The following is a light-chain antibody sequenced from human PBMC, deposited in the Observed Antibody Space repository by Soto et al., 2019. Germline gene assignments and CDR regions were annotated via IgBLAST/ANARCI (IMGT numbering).Light chain of an antibody. CDR3: QQRSNWPPYT. V-gene: IGKV3-11*01. J-gene: IGKJ2*01. CDR2: DAS. CDR1: QSVSSY. Sequence: EIVLTQSPATLSLSPGERATLSCRAGQSVSSYLAWYQQKPGQAPRLLTYDASNRATGIPARFSGSGSGTDFTLTISSLEPEDFAVYYCQQRSNWPPYTFGQGTKLEIK.